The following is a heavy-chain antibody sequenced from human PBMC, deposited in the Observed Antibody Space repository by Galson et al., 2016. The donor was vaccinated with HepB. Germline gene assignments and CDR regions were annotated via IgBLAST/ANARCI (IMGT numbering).Heavy chain of an antibody. J-gene: IGHJ4*02. V-gene: IGHV4-31*03. Sequence: TLSLTCSVSGASVTSGAYYWSWIRQPPGKGLEWIGYIYDSGTTFYTASLNSRLSISVDTSENQFFLKLSSVTAADTALYYFAAVSSGLSLDYWGQGLLVTVSA. CDR2: IYDSGTT. CDR3: AAVSSGLSLDY. CDR1: GASVTSGAYY. D-gene: IGHD6-19*01.